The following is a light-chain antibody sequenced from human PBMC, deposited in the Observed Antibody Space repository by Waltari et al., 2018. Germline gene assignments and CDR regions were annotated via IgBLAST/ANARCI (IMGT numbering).Light chain of an antibody. V-gene: IGKV6-21*01. J-gene: IGKJ2*01. CDR3: QQYYTTLYT. Sequence: EIVLTQSPDFQSVTPKEKVTITCRASQSIGSDLHWYQQKPDQSPRLLIKYASQSFSGVPSRFSGSGSGTDFTLTISSLQAEDVAVYYCQQYYTTLYTFGQGTKLEIK. CDR1: QSIGSD. CDR2: YAS.